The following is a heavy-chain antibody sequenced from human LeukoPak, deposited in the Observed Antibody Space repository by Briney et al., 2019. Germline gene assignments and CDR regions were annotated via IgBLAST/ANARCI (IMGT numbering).Heavy chain of an antibody. V-gene: IGHV2-5*02. CDR3: AHRKNYYDSSVFDN. Sequence: SGPTLVNPTQTLTLTCTFSGFSLNTRGVGVGWIRQPPGRALEWLALIYWDDDRRYSPSLKSRLTITKDTSKNQVVLTMTDVDPVDIATYFCAHRKNYYDSSVFDNWGQGTLVTVSS. J-gene: IGHJ4*02. CDR2: IYWDDDR. CDR1: GFSLNTRGVG. D-gene: IGHD3-22*01.